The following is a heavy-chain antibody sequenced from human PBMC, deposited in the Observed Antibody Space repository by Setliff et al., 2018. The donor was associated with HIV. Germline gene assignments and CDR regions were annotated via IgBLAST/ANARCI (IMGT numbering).Heavy chain of an antibody. J-gene: IGHJ4*02. D-gene: IGHD3-16*01. CDR3: TRLWHENWGGVDY. CDR1: GYSFTSNW. V-gene: IGHV5-51*01. CDR2: IYAGDSNT. Sequence: GESLKISCKGSGYSFTSNWIGWVRQMPGKGLEWMGIIYAGDSNTKYRPAFRGQVTFSADKSINTAFLQWTSLRASDTAMYYRTRLWHENWGGVDYWGQGTLVTVSS.